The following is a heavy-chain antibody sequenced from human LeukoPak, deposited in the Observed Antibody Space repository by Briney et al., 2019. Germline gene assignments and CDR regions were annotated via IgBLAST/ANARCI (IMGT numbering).Heavy chain of an antibody. CDR1: GGSISSGGYY. D-gene: IGHD3-22*01. J-gene: IGHJ4*02. V-gene: IGHV4-31*09. Sequence: SETLSLTCTVSGGSISSGGYYWSWIRQHPGKGLEWIGYIYYSGSTYYNPSVKSRVTISIDKSKNQFFLNLSSVTAADTAVYYCAGLVGRYSSGLYYYYFDYWGQGTLVTVSS. CDR3: AGLVGRYSSGLYYYYFDY. CDR2: IYYSGST.